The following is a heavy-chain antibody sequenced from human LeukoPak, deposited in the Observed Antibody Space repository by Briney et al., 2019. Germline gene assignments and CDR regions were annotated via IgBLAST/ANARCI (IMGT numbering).Heavy chain of an antibody. CDR2: ISGSHSNI. CDR3: ARILADYYDSSGANAFEF. J-gene: IGHJ3*01. Sequence: GGSLRLSCAASGFTFSSYSMNWVRQAPGKGLEWVSYISGSHSNIFYADSVKGRFTISRDNAKNSLFLQMNSVRAEDTAVYYCARILADYYDSSGANAFEFWGQGTMVTVSS. V-gene: IGHV3-48*04. CDR1: GFTFSSYS. D-gene: IGHD3-16*01.